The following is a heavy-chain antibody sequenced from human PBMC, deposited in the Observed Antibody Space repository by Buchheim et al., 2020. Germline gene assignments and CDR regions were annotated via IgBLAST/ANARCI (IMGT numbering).Heavy chain of an antibody. CDR2: IKQDGSEK. V-gene: IGHV3-7*01. CDR3: ASGGKVLRYFDWLLSPFDY. Sequence: EVQLVESGGGLVQPGGSLRLSRAASGFTFSSYWMSWVRQAPGKGLEWVANIKQDGSEKYYVDSVKGRFTISRDNTKNSLYLQMNSLRAEDTAVYYCASGGKVLRYFDWLLSPFDYWGQGTL. J-gene: IGHJ4*02. D-gene: IGHD3-9*01. CDR1: GFTFSSYW.